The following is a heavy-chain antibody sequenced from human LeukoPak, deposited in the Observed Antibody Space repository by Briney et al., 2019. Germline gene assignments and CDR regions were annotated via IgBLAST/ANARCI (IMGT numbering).Heavy chain of an antibody. CDR1: GFTVRSNC. J-gene: IGHJ4*02. V-gene: IGHV3-66*01. CDR3: ARVDSYNSGWLDY. D-gene: IGHD6-19*01. CDR2: IYSGGST. Sequence: GGSLRLSCAASGFTVRSNCMSWVRQAPGKGLEWVSVIYSGGSTYYANSVKGRFTISRDNSKNTLYLQMNSLRAEDTAVYYCARVDSYNSGWLDYWGQGTLVTVSS.